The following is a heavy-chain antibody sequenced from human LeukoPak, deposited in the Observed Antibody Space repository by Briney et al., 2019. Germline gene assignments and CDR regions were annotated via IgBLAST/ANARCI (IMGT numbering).Heavy chain of an antibody. CDR1: GGSISSYY. CDR2: IYYSGST. V-gene: IGHV4-59*01. J-gene: IGHJ4*02. CDR3: ARGRGSGSAYYFDY. Sequence: PSETLSLTCTVSGGSISSYYRSWIRQPPGKGLEWIGYIYYSGSTNYNPSLKSRVTISVDTSKNQFSLKLSSVTAADTAVYYCARGRGSGSAYYFDYWGQGTLVTVSS. D-gene: IGHD3-10*01.